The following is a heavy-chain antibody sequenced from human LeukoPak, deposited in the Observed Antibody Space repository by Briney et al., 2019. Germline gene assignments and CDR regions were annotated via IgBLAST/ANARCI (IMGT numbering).Heavy chain of an antibody. J-gene: IGHJ4*02. CDR3: ADLGDYAVG. V-gene: IGHV3-15*01. Sequence: GRSLRLSCAASGFTFRNAWMSWVRQAPGKGLEWVGRIKSRTDGGTIEYAAPVKGRFSISRDDSKNTLYLQINSLKTEDTAVYYCADLGDYAVGWGQGTLVTVSS. D-gene: IGHD4-17*01. CDR2: IKSRTDGGTI. CDR1: GFTFRNAW.